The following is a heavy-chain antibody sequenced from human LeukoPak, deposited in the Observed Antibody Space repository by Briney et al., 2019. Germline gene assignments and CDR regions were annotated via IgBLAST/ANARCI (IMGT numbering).Heavy chain of an antibody. D-gene: IGHD1-26*01. Sequence: GGSLRLSCAASGFTFSSYAMSWVRQAPGEGLEWVSVISGSGGSTYYADSVKGRFTISRDNSKNTLYLQMNSLRAEDTAVYYCAKIGSGSATVSGTRWGQGTLVTVSS. J-gene: IGHJ4*02. V-gene: IGHV3-23*01. CDR1: GFTFSSYA. CDR3: AKIGSGSATVSGTR. CDR2: ISGSGGST.